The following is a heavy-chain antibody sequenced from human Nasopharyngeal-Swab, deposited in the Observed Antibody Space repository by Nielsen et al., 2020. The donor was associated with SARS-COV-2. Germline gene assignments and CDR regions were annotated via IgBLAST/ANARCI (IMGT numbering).Heavy chain of an antibody. Sequence: GGSLRLSCAASGFTFSSYGMHWVRQAPGKGLEWVAVISYDGSNKYYADSVKGRFTISRDNSKNTLYLQMNSLRAEDTAVYYCASVLTTYYYGMDVWGQGTTVTVSS. CDR2: ISYDGSNK. CDR1: GFTFSSYG. CDR3: ASVLTTYYYGMDV. D-gene: IGHD4-11*01. J-gene: IGHJ6*02. V-gene: IGHV3-30*03.